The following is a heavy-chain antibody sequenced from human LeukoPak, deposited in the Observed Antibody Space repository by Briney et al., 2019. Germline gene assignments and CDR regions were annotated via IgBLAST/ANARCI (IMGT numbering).Heavy chain of an antibody. CDR1: GGTFSSYA. V-gene: IGHV1-69*05. CDR3: ARDIRVSEGPTLRVPFDP. D-gene: IGHD1-14*01. Sequence: ASVKVSCKASGGTFSSYAISWVRQAPGQGLEWMGGIIPIFGTANYAQKFQGRVTITTDESTSTAYMELRSLRSEDTAMYYCARDIRVSEGPTLRVPFDPWGQGTLVTVSS. J-gene: IGHJ5*02. CDR2: IIPIFGTA.